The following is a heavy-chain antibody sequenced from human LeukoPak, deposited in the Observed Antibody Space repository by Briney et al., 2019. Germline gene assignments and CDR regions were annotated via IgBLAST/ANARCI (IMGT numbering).Heavy chain of an antibody. Sequence: GGSLRLSCAASGFTFGTYWMSWVRQAPGKGLEWVAVISYDGSNKYYADSVKGRFTISRDNSKNTLYLQMNSLRAEDTAVYYCARDPLRIAAASYYFDYWGQGTLVTVSS. CDR2: ISYDGSNK. CDR3: ARDPLRIAAASYYFDY. D-gene: IGHD6-13*01. CDR1: GFTFGTYW. V-gene: IGHV3-30*03. J-gene: IGHJ4*02.